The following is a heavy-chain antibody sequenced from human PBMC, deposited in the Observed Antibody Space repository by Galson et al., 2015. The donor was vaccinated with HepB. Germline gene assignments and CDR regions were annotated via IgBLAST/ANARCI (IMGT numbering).Heavy chain of an antibody. CDR2: IIPILGIA. J-gene: IGHJ6*03. D-gene: IGHD2-15*01. CDR3: ATSASGGSSLRNYYYYMDV. Sequence: SVKVSCKASGGTFSSYAISWVRQAPGQGLEWMGGIIPILGIANYAQKFQGRVTITADKSTSTAYMELSSLRSEDTAVYYCATSASGGSSLRNYYYYMDVWGKGTTVTVSS. CDR1: GGTFSSYA. V-gene: IGHV1-69*10.